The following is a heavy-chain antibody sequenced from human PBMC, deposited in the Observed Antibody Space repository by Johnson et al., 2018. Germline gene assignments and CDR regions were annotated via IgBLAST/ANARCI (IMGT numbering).Heavy chain of an antibody. CDR1: GFTFSSYA. V-gene: IGHV3-30-3*01. CDR3: AGAQGGDYLAEYFQH. D-gene: IGHD4-17*01. CDR2: ISDDGSNK. J-gene: IGHJ1*01. Sequence: QVQLVESGGRVVQPGRSLRLSCSASGFTFSSYAMHWVRQAPGKGLEWVAVISDDGSNKFYAESVKGRFTISRDNSKYTVYLQMHSLKAEDTAVFYCAGAQGGDYLAEYFQHWGQGTLVTVSS.